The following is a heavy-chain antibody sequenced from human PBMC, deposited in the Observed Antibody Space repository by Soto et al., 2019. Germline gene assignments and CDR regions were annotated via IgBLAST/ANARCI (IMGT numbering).Heavy chain of an antibody. CDR2: GSYSGTT. Sequence: QVQLQESGPGLVKPSETLSLTCTVSGVSVNSGSFYWAWIRQPPGKGLEWIGSGSYSGTTNYKPSLKSRVTISVDTSRSQISLKVTSLTAADTAVYYCARGATVTQYDYWGQGTLVTVSS. CDR3: ARGATVTQYDY. V-gene: IGHV4-61*01. D-gene: IGHD4-17*01. J-gene: IGHJ4*02. CDR1: GVSVNSGSFY.